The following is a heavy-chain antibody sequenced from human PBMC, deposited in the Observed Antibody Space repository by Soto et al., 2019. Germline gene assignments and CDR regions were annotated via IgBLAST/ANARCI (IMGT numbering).Heavy chain of an antibody. CDR2: TYYRSKWFY. D-gene: IGHD2-15*01. Sequence: SQTLSLTCAISGDSVSNYTTAWNWIRQSPSRSLEWLGRTYYRSKWFYDSAGSVKSRMTIIPDTSKNQFSLQLNSVTPEDTGVYFCARALPGCSHCLWWFDPWGQGTLVTVSS. CDR1: GDSVSNYTTA. J-gene: IGHJ5*02. CDR3: ARALPGCSHCLWWFDP. V-gene: IGHV6-1*01.